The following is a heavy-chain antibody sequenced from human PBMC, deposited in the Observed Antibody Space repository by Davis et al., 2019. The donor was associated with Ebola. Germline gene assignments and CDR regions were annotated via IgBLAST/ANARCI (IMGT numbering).Heavy chain of an antibody. CDR2: ISSSSSYI. CDR1: GFTFSIYG. Sequence: PGGSLRLSCAASGFTFSIYGMNWVRQAPGKGLEWVSSISSSSSYIYQADSVKGRFTISRDNAKNTLYLQMNSLRAEDTAVYYCARGGNYFDYWGQGTLVTVSS. V-gene: IGHV3-21*01. D-gene: IGHD6-13*01. J-gene: IGHJ4*02. CDR3: ARGGNYFDY.